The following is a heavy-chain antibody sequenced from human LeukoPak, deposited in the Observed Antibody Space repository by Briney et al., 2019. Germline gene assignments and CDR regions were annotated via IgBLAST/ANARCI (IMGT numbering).Heavy chain of an antibody. Sequence: SETLSLTCTVSGGSISSSNDYWGGIRQPPGKGLEWGGRIYYSGSTSYNPSLKSRVTISVDTSKNQFSLKLSSVTAADTAVYYCARRDGAMVRGLTIFDYWGQGTLVTVSS. V-gene: IGHV4-39*01. D-gene: IGHD3-10*01. J-gene: IGHJ4*02. CDR3: ARRDGAMVRGLTIFDY. CDR1: GGSISSSNDY. CDR2: IYYSGST.